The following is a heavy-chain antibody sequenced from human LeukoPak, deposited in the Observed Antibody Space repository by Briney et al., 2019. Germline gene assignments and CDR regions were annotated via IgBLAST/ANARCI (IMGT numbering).Heavy chain of an antibody. J-gene: IGHJ4*02. D-gene: IGHD2-2*01. V-gene: IGHV4-59*08. Sequence: SETLSLTCTVSGGSISSYYWSWIRQPPGKGLEWIGYIYYSGSTNYNPSLKSRVTISVDTSKNQFSLKLSSVTAADTAVYYCARRSCSSTSCYDYWGQGTLVTVSS. CDR2: IYYSGST. CDR1: GGSISSYY. CDR3: ARRSCSSTSCYDY.